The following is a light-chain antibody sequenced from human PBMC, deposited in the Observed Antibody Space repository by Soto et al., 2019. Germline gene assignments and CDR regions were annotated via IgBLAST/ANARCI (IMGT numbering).Light chain of an antibody. Sequence: DIQMTQSPSTLSASVGDRVTITCRASRSISNWLAWYKQRPGIAPKLLIFDASILQSGVPSRFSGSGSGTEFTLSISSMKTDDFATYYCQQYGSFWTFGQGTKVDIK. CDR3: QQYGSFWT. J-gene: IGKJ1*01. CDR1: RSISNW. V-gene: IGKV1-5*01. CDR2: DAS.